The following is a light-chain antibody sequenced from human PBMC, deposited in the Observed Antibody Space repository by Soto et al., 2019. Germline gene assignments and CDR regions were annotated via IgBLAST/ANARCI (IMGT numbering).Light chain of an antibody. CDR1: TSDVGSYKF. CDR2: EGS. Sequence: QPVLTQPASVSGSPGQSITISCTGTTSDVGSYKFVSWYQHLPGKAPKLVIFEGSERPSGISDRFSGSKSGNTASLTISGLQAEDEADYYCCAYAGSSTFLFGGGTKVTVL. V-gene: IGLV2-23*03. CDR3: CAYAGSSTFL. J-gene: IGLJ2*01.